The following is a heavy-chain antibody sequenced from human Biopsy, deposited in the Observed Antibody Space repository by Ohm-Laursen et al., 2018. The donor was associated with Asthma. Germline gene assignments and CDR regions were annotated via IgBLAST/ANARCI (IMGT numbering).Heavy chain of an antibody. Sequence: SSVKVSCKSLGGTFNTYVIGWVRQAPGQGLEWMGGINSVFGTTTYPQKFQDGVTITADDSTSTAYMELSSLRSEDTAVYYCARKAGSCISRTCYSLDFWGQGTLVTVSS. J-gene: IGHJ4*02. CDR3: ARKAGSCISRTCYSLDF. V-gene: IGHV1-69*01. CDR1: GGTFNTYV. CDR2: INSVFGTT. D-gene: IGHD2-2*01.